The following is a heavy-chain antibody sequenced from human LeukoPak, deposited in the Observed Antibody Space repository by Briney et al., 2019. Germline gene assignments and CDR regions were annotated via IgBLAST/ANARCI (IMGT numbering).Heavy chain of an antibody. Sequence: GASVKVSCKASGYTFTSYDINWVRQATGQGLEWMGWMNPNSGNTGYAQKFQGRVTITRNTSISTAYMELSSLRSEDTAVYYCARGTYYYGSGSYSPGGYWGQGTLVTVSS. V-gene: IGHV1-8*03. CDR1: GYTFTSYD. J-gene: IGHJ4*02. CDR2: MNPNSGNT. D-gene: IGHD3-10*01. CDR3: ARGTYYYGSGSYSPGGY.